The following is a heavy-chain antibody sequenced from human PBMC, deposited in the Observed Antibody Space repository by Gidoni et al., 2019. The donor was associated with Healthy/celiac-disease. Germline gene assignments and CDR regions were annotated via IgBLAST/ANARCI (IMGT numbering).Heavy chain of an antibody. CDR1: GGPISSGSYY. Sequence: QVQLQESSPGLVKPSQTLSLTCTVSGGPISSGSYYWSWIRQPAGKGLEWIVRIYTSGSTNYNPSLKSRVTRSVDTSKNQFSLKLSSVTAADTAVYYCARAPSYYYGMDVWGQGTTVNVSS. J-gene: IGHJ6*02. CDR2: IYTSGST. CDR3: ARAPSYYYGMDV. V-gene: IGHV4-61*02.